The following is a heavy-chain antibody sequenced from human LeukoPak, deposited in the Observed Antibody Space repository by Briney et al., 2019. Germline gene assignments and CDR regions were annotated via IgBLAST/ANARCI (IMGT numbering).Heavy chain of an antibody. J-gene: IGHJ4*02. CDR1: GFTFTSSA. CDR3: AASGYSYGYGMDY. CDR2: IVVGSGIT. V-gene: IGHV1-58*02. D-gene: IGHD5-18*01. Sequence: ASVTVSCKASGFTFTSSAMQWVRQARGQRLEWIGWIVVGSGITTYAQKFQERVTISRDMSTRTAYMELSSLRSEDTAVFYCAASGYSYGYGMDYWGQGTLVTVSS.